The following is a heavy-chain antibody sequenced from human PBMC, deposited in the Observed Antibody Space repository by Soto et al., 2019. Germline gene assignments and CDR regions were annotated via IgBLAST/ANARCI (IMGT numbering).Heavy chain of an antibody. CDR3: ARGRYGDY. Sequence: QVHLVQSGAEVKKPGASVKVSCKGSGYAFTTYGITWVRQAPGQGLEWMGWISAHNGNTNYAQKLQSRVTVSRHTSTSTAYMELRSLRSDDTAVYYCARGRYGDYWGQGALVTVSS. D-gene: IGHD1-1*01. J-gene: IGHJ4*02. CDR1: GYAFTTYG. V-gene: IGHV1-18*01. CDR2: ISAHNGNT.